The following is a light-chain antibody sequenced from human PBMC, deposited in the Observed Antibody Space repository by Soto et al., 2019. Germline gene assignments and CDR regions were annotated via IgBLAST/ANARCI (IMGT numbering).Light chain of an antibody. CDR2: GPS. Sequence: EIVLTQSPGTLPLPPGERATLSCRASQSVSNNYLAWYQQKPGQAPRLLIYGPSNRATGIPDRFSGSGSGTDFTLTISRLEPEDFAVYYCQQYGSSGTFGQGTKVDIK. CDR1: QSVSNNY. CDR3: QQYGSSGT. V-gene: IGKV3-20*01. J-gene: IGKJ1*01.